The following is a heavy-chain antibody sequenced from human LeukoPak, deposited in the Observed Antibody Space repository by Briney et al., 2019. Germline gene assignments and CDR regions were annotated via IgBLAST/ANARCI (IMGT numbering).Heavy chain of an antibody. CDR3: ARDLESSAFDL. CDR1: GFTFSTYW. D-gene: IGHD5/OR15-5a*01. J-gene: IGHJ4*02. CDR2: IKQDGSVK. Sequence: PRGSLRLSCAASGFTFSTYWMSWVGQTPAKGLEFVANIKQDGSVKSYMGALKGRPSISRGKARASLYLEINSLRADDTAVYYCARDLESSAFDLWGQGTLVTVSS. V-gene: IGHV3-7*01.